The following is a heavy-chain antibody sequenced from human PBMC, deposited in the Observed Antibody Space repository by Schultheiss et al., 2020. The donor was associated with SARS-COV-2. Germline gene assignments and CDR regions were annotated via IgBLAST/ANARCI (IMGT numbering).Heavy chain of an antibody. V-gene: IGHV1-18*01. CDR3: ARGYRGPCSSTSCDHAFDI. J-gene: IGHJ3*02. D-gene: IGHD2-2*01. CDR1: GYTFTIYD. CDR2: ISAYNGNT. Sequence: ASVKVSCKASGYTFTIYDINWVRQAPGQGLEWMGWISAYNGNTNYAQKLQGRVTMTRDTSISTAYMELSRLRSDDTAVYYCARGYRGPCSSTSCDHAFDIWGQGTMVTVSS.